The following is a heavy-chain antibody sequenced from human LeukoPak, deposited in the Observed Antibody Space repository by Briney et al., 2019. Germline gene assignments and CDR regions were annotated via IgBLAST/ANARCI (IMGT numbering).Heavy chain of an antibody. CDR3: ARVKGVFAPFDS. CDR2: IGSGSSAI. Sequence: GGSLRLSYAASGFTFSSYTMNWVRQAPGKGLEWVSSIGSGSSAIYYADSVKGRFTISRDNAKNSLYLQMNSLRDEDTAVYYCARVKGVFAPFDSWGQGTLVTVSS. V-gene: IGHV3-48*02. CDR1: GFTFSSYT. D-gene: IGHD2-8*01. J-gene: IGHJ4*02.